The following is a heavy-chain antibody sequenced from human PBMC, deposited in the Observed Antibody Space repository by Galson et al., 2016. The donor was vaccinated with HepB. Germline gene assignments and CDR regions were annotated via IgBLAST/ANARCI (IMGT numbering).Heavy chain of an antibody. Sequence: SLRLSCAASGFTISNSAMSWVRQAPGKGLEWVSSVSHIDGRTYYADSVKGRFTISRDNSKDTLYLQMNSLRDDDTAVYYCAKRGGSNGWGAFDDWGQGTLVTGSS. J-gene: IGHJ4*02. CDR2: VSHIDGRT. CDR3: AKRGGSNGWGAFDD. CDR1: GFTISNSA. V-gene: IGHV3-23*01. D-gene: IGHD2-8*01.